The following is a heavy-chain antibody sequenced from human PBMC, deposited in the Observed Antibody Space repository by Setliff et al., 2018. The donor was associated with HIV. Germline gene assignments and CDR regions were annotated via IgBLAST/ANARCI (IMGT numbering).Heavy chain of an antibody. D-gene: IGHD3-10*02. Sequence: GESLKISCEAAGFTFDDYAMGWVRQAPGKGLEWVTFIHYDGRDQYYADSVKGRFTISKDNSKNTLYLQMSSLRDEDTAVYYCAKVLVFGIDVFDIWGQGTMVTVSS. CDR2: IHYDGRDQ. CDR1: GFTFDDYA. J-gene: IGHJ3*02. V-gene: IGHV3-30*02. CDR3: AKVLVFGIDVFDI.